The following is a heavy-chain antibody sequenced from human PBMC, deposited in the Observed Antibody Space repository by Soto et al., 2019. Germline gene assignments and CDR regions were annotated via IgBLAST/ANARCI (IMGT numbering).Heavy chain of an antibody. CDR2: INHSGST. J-gene: IGHJ4*02. V-gene: IGHV4-34*01. CDR3: ARGVATVVTSYFDY. Sequence: QVQLQQWGAGLLKPSETLSLTCAVYGGSFSGYYWSWIRQPTGKGLEWIGEINHSGSTNYNPSLKSRVTRSVDTSKNQFSLKLSSVTAADTAVYYCARGVATVVTSYFDYWGQGTLVTVSS. CDR1: GGSFSGYY. D-gene: IGHD5-12*01.